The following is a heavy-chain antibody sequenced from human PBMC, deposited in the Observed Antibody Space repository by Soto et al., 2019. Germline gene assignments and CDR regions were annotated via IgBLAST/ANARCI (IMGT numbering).Heavy chain of an antibody. CDR1: GFAFSSYA. CDR2: ISGSGGST. D-gene: IGHD6-19*01. CDR3: AVSGPRYYYYGMDV. Sequence: GGSLRLSCAASGFAFSSYAMSWVRQAPGKGLEWVSAISGSGGSTYYADSVKGRFTISRDNSKNTLYLQMNSLRAEDTAVYYCAVSGPRYYYYGMDVWGQGTTVPVSS. J-gene: IGHJ6*02. V-gene: IGHV3-23*01.